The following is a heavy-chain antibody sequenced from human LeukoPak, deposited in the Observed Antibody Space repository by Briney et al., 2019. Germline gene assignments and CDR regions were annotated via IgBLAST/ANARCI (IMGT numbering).Heavy chain of an antibody. J-gene: IGHJ4*02. CDR1: GFTFSSYW. Sequence: GGSLSLPRAASGFTFSSYWLHWVRQAPGKGLVWVSRINTDGSSTSYADSVKGRFTISRDNAKNTLYLQMNSLRAEDTAVYYCARAATAYFDYWGQGTLLTVSS. CDR3: ARAATAYFDY. CDR2: INTDGSST. V-gene: IGHV3-74*01. D-gene: IGHD2-21*02.